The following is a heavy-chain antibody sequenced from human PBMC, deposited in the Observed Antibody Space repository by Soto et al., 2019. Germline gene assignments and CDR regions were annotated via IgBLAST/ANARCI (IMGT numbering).Heavy chain of an antibody. CDR2: ISSSSSYI. D-gene: IGHD2-15*01. V-gene: IGHV3-21*01. J-gene: IGHJ3*02. CDR1: GFTFSSYS. CDR3: ARVGEYCSGGSCYDREAFDI. Sequence: GGSLRLSCAASGFTFSSYSMNWVRQAPGEGLEWVSSISSSSSYIYYADSVKGRFTISRDNAKNSLYLQMNSLRAEDTAVYYCARVGEYCSGGSCYDREAFDIWGQGTMVTVS.